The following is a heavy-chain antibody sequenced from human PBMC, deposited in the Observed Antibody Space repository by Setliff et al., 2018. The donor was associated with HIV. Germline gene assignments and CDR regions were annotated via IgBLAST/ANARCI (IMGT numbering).Heavy chain of an antibody. CDR3: VRDPWGSGSFGSIHF. V-gene: IGHV1-69*10. Sequence: SVKVSCKASGDTLSSYSISWVRQAPGQGLEWMGAIIPLVGLADYAQKFQGRLTLTGDKSTNIVYMDLSSLTFEDTAVCFCVRDPWGSGSFGSIHFWGPGTLVTVSS. CDR2: IIPLVGLA. CDR1: GDTLSSYS. D-gene: IGHD3-10*01. J-gene: IGHJ4*02.